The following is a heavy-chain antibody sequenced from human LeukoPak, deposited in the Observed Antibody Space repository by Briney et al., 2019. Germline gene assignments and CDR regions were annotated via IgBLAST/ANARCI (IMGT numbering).Heavy chain of an antibody. CDR3: ARGRMTTATGVPHPWRYFDL. J-gene: IGHJ2*01. V-gene: IGHV4-34*01. D-gene: IGHD4-17*01. Sequence: SETLSLTCAVYGGSFSGYYWSWIRQPPGKGLEWIGEINHSGSTNYNPSLKSRVTISVDTSKNQFSLKLSSVTAADTAVYYCARGRMTTATGVPHPWRYFDLWGRGTLVTVSS. CDR2: INHSGST. CDR1: GGSFSGYY.